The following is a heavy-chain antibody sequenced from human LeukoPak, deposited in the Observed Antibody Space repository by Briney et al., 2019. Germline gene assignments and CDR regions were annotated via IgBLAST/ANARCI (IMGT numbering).Heavy chain of an antibody. CDR2: IYHSGST. D-gene: IGHD3-10*01. CDR3: ARVNYYGSGSSGGLDY. CDR1: GGSISSGGYS. V-gene: IGHV4-30-2*01. Sequence: SETLSLTCAVSGGSISSGGYSWSWIWQPPGKGLEWIGYIYHSGSTYYNPSLKSRVTISVDRSKNQFSLKLSSVTAADTAVYYCARVNYYGSGSSGGLDYWGQGTLVTISS. J-gene: IGHJ4*02.